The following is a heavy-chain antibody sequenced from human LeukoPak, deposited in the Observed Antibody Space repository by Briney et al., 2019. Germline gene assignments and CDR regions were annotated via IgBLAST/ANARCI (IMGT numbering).Heavy chain of an antibody. V-gene: IGHV3-23*01. CDR3: AKDGSGSYYIQPNWFDP. J-gene: IGHJ5*02. CDR1: GFTFSSYA. Sequence: GGSLRLSCAASGFTFSSYAMSWVRQAPGKGLEWVSAISGSGGSTYYADSVKGRFTISRDNSKNTLYLQMNSLRAEDTAVYYCAKDGSGSYYIQPNWFDPWGQGTLVTVSS. D-gene: IGHD3-10*01. CDR2: ISGSGGST.